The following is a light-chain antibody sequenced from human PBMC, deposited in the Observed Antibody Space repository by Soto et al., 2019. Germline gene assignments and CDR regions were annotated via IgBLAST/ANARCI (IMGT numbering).Light chain of an antibody. Sequence: EIVMTQSPTIVSVSPGERATLSCRASQSVNSNLAWYQQKPGQAPRLLISGASTRAPGIAARFSGSGSGTNFTLSISGLQSADFAVYYCQQYYSTPYTFGQGTKLEIK. CDR3: QQYYSTPYT. V-gene: IGKV3-15*01. J-gene: IGKJ2*01. CDR2: GAS. CDR1: QSVNSN.